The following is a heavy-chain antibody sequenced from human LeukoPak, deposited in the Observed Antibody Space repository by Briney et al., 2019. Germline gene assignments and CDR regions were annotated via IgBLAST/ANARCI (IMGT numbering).Heavy chain of an antibody. CDR2: INSDGSST. J-gene: IGHJ1*01. D-gene: IGHD6-19*01. Sequence: PGGFLRLSCAASGYTFSSYWMHWVRQAPGKGLVWVSRINSDGSSTSYADSVKGRFTISRDNAKNTLYLQMNSLRAEDTAVYYCARAAVAGRSVYFQHWGQGTLVTVSS. CDR3: ARAAVAGRSVYFQH. CDR1: GYTFSSYW. V-gene: IGHV3-74*01.